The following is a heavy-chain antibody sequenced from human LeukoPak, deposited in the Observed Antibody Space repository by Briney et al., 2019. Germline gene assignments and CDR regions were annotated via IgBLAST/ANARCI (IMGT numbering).Heavy chain of an antibody. CDR3: AKPGHVDYDYVWGPYHYYYYYMDV. J-gene: IGHJ6*03. CDR1: GFTFSSYA. Sequence: GGSLRLSCAASGFTFSSYAMSWVRQAPGKGLEWVSAISGSGGSTYYADSVKGRFTISRDNSKNTLYLQMNSLRAEDTAVYYCAKPGHVDYDYVWGPYHYYYYYMDVWGKGTTVTVSS. D-gene: IGHD3-16*01. V-gene: IGHV3-23*01. CDR2: ISGSGGST.